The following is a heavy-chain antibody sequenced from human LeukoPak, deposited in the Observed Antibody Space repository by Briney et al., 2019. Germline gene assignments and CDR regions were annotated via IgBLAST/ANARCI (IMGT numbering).Heavy chain of an antibody. CDR3: ARVFPPRPLDY. J-gene: IGHJ4*02. V-gene: IGHV3-21*01. D-gene: IGHD3-3*01. CDR1: GFTFSSYS. CDR2: ISSSSSYI. Sequence: GGSLRLSCAASGFTFSSYSMNWVRQAPGKWLEWVSSISSSSSYIYYADSVKGRFTISRDNAKNSLYLQMNSLRAEDTAVYYCARVFPPRPLDYWGQGTLVTVSS.